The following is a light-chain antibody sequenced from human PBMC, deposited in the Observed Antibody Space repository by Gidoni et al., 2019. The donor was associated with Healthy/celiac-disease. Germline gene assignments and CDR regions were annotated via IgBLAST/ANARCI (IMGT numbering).Light chain of an antibody. Sequence: ELTQPPSVSVSPGQTARITCSGDALPKNYANWYQQKPGQAPVLVIYKDSERPSGIPARFSGSSSGTTVTLTISGVQAEDEADYYCQSADSSGTYRVFGGGTKLTVL. CDR2: KDS. CDR1: ALPKNY. V-gene: IGLV3-25*03. CDR3: QSADSSGTYRV. J-gene: IGLJ2*01.